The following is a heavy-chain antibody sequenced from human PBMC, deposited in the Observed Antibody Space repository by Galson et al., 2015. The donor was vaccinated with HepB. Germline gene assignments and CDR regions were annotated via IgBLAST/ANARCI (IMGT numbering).Heavy chain of an antibody. V-gene: IGHV3-23*01. CDR2: ISGSGGRT. J-gene: IGHJ4*02. CDR3: AKAVAEMATIGFLGLDY. CDR1: GFTFSSYA. D-gene: IGHD5-24*01. Sequence: SLRLSCAASGFTFSSYAMSWVRQAPGKGLEWVSAISGSGGRTYYADSVKGRFTISRDNSKNTLYLQMNSLRAEDTAVYYCAKAVAEMATIGFLGLDYWGQGTLVNVAS.